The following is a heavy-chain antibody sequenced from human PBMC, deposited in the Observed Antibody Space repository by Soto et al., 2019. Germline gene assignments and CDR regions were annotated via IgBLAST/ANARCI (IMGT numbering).Heavy chain of an antibody. CDR2: IYYSGST. V-gene: IGHV4-31*03. Sequence: QVQLQESGPGLVKPSQTLSLTCTVSGGSISSGDYYWSWIRQHPGKGLEWIGYIYYSGSTYYNPSLKSRVTKAVDTSKNQFSLKRSSVTAADTAVYYCPSFGYCSGGSCSSIDSSYYCYGMDVWGQGTTVTVAS. D-gene: IGHD2-15*01. CDR1: GGSISSGDYY. J-gene: IGHJ6*02. CDR3: PSFGYCSGGSCSSIDSSYYCYGMDV.